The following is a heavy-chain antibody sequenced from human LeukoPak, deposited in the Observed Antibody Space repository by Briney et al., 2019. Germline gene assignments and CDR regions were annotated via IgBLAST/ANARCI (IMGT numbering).Heavy chain of an antibody. D-gene: IGHD3-10*01. J-gene: IGHJ4*02. V-gene: IGHV3-9*01. CDR1: GFTFDDYA. Sequence: GRSLRLSCAASGFTFDDYAMHWVRQAPGKGLEWVSGISWNSGSIGYADSVKGRFTISRDNAKNSLYLQMNSLRAEDTALYYCAKETKNYYGSGSYYYFDYWGQGTLVTVSS. CDR3: AKETKNYYGSGSYYYFDY. CDR2: ISWNSGSI.